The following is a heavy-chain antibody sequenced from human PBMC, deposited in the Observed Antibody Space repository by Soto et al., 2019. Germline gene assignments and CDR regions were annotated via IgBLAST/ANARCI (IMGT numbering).Heavy chain of an antibody. CDR3: AKVIVVIAAAGDYFDS. CDR1: GFTFNNYA. J-gene: IGHJ4*02. D-gene: IGHD2-15*01. V-gene: IGHV3-23*01. Sequence: EVQVLESGGGLVQPGGSLRLSCAASGFTFNNYAMTWVRQAPGKGLEWVSVISGSGGSTHYADSVQGRFSISRDNSKNTVYLQMNSLGVEDTALYYCAKVIVVIAAAGDYFDSWGQGTLVTVSS. CDR2: ISGSGGST.